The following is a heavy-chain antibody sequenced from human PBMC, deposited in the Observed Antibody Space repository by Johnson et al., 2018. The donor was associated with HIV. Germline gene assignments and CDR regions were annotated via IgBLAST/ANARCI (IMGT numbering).Heavy chain of an antibody. CDR3: ARAMYYFDTSGYLIRPRAFDI. J-gene: IGHJ3*02. Sequence: QMQLVESGGGLVKPGGSLRLSCAASGFTFSDYYMSWIRQAPGKGLEWVSYISSSGSTIYYADSVKGRFTISRDNAKNSLYLQMNSLRAEDTALYYCARAMYYFDTSGYLIRPRAFDIWGQGTVVTVSS. CDR2: ISSSGSTI. V-gene: IGHV3-11*01. CDR1: GFTFSDYY. D-gene: IGHD3-22*01.